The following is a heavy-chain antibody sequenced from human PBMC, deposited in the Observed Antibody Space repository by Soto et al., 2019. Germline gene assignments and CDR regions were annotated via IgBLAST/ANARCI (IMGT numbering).Heavy chain of an antibody. CDR3: AIMVVPAVNTVAMDV. D-gene: IGHD2-2*01. Sequence: PGETLNISCKGSGYNFTNYWIGWVRQMPGKGLEWMGIIQPGDSDTRYSPSFQGQVTISADKSISTAYLQWSSLKASDTAMYYCAIMVVPAVNTVAMDVWGQGTTVTV. V-gene: IGHV5-51*01. J-gene: IGHJ6*02. CDR1: GYNFTNYW. CDR2: IQPGDSDT.